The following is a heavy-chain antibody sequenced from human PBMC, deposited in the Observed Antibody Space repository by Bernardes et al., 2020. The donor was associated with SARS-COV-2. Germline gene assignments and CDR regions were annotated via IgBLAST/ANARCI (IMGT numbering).Heavy chain of an antibody. D-gene: IGHD3-22*01. V-gene: IGHV4-4*02. CDR1: GGSITSNNW. J-gene: IGHJ6*02. CDR2: IFHSGVT. CDR3: ARAQYHYDSSGQRDYYYHYGVDV. Sequence: SETLSLTCAVSGGSITSNNWWSWVRQPPGKGLEWIGEIFHSGVTNYNPSLKSRLTMSVDKSKNHFSLKVSSVTAADTAVYYCARAQYHYDSSGQRDYYYHYGVDVWGQGTTVTVSS.